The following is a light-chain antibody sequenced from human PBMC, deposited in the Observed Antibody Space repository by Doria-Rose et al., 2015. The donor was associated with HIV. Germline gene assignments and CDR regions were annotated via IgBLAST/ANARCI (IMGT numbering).Light chain of an antibody. J-gene: IGKJ1*01. CDR3: QQYYSAPQT. V-gene: IGKV4-1*01. CDR2: WAS. CDR1: QSVLYSSNNNNY. Sequence: DIVMTQSPDSLAVSLGERATINCKSSQSVLYSSNNNNYLAWYQQKPGQPPKLLVYWASTREPGVPDRFSGSGSGTDFTLTISSLQAEDVAVYYCQQYYSAPQTFGQGTKVEIK.